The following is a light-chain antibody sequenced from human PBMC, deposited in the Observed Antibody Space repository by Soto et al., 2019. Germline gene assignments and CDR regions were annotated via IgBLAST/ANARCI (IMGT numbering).Light chain of an antibody. V-gene: IGKV3-20*01. Sequence: STGARSPSSCDSATRFCRASQSVSSSYLAWYQQKRGQSPRLLIYGASSRATGIPDRFSGSGSGTDFTLTISRLEPEDFAVYYCQQYGSSPWTFGQGTKVDIK. J-gene: IGKJ1*01. CDR1: QSVSSSY. CDR3: QQYGSSPWT. CDR2: GAS.